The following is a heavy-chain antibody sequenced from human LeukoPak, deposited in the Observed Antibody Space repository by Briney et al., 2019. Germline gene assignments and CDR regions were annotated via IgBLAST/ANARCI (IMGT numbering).Heavy chain of an antibody. CDR2: IKQDGSEK. D-gene: IGHD3-10*01. J-gene: IGHJ4*02. CDR3: ARGGMVRGVITPPFDY. CDR1: GFTFSSYW. Sequence: GASLRLSCAASGFTFSSYWMSWVRQAPGKGLEWVANIKQDGSEKYYVDSVKGRFTISRDNAKNSLYLQMNSLRAEDTAVYYCARGGMVRGVITPPFDYWGQGTLVTVSS. V-gene: IGHV3-7*03.